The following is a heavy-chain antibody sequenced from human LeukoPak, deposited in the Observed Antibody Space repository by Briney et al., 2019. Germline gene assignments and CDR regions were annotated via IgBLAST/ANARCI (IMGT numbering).Heavy chain of an antibody. CDR2: ISTNGVAK. V-gene: IGHV3-21*01. Sequence: GGSLRLSCAASGFTFSTFSMNWVRQAPGKGLEWVSTISTNGVAKYYADSVKGRFTISRDNAKNSLYLQTDSLRAEDTAVYYCASLDTAPVPRGGYWGQGTLVTVSS. CDR3: ASLDTAPVPRGGY. D-gene: IGHD5-18*01. CDR1: GFTFSTFS. J-gene: IGHJ4*02.